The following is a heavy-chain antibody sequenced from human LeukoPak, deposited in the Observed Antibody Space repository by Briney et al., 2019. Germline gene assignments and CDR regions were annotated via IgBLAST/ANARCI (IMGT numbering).Heavy chain of an antibody. CDR2: IYYSGST. D-gene: IGHD2-2*01. Sequence: SETLSLTCTVSGGSISSGGYYWSWIRQHPGKGLEWIGYIYYSGSTYYNPSLKSRVTISVDTSKNQFSLKLSSVTAADTAVYYCARYCSSTSCAGLYSSYDAFDIWGQGTMVTVSS. CDR1: GGSISSGGYY. V-gene: IGHV4-31*03. CDR3: ARYCSSTSCAGLYSSYDAFDI. J-gene: IGHJ3*02.